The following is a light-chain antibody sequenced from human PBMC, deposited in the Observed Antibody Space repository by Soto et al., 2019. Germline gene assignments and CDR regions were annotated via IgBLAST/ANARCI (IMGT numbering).Light chain of an antibody. V-gene: IGKV1-12*01. Sequence: DIQMTQAPSSVSASVGVRVTITCRASQDINNRVAWFQQRPGRAPKYLIQAASILQSGFPSRFSAAGSGTDFTLTIDSLQPEDFATYCCLQSNSFPYTFGQGTKVEMK. CDR2: AAS. CDR1: QDINNR. J-gene: IGKJ2*01. CDR3: LQSNSFPYT.